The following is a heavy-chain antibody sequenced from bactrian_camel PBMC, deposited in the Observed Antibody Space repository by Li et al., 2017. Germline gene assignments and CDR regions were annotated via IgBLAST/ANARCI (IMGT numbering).Heavy chain of an antibody. CDR2: ISIGSANM. J-gene: IGHJ4*01. Sequence: VQLVESGGGLVQPGGSLRLSCAASGFTFNAADMSWVRQAPGKALEWISTISIGSANMYYTNSVMGRFTISRDNAKNTLYLQLNSLKTEDTAMYYCARITVVAGTWAYWGQGIQVTVS. V-gene: IGHV3S40*01. D-gene: IGHD6*01. CDR1: GFTFNAAD. CDR3: ARITVVAGTWAY.